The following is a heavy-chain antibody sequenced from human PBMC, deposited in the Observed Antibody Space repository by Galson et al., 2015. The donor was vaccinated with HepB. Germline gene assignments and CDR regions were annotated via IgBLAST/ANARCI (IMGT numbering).Heavy chain of an antibody. CDR1: GFTFSSYS. CDR3: ARDVYSSSWYGYFDY. CDR2: ISSSSGTI. V-gene: IGHV3-48*02. Sequence: SLRLSCAASGFTFSSYSMNWVRQAPGKGLEWVSYISSSSGTIYYADSVKGRFTISRDNAKNSLYLQMNSLRDEDTAVYYCARDVYSSSWYGYFDYWGQGTLVTVSS. J-gene: IGHJ4*02. D-gene: IGHD6-13*01.